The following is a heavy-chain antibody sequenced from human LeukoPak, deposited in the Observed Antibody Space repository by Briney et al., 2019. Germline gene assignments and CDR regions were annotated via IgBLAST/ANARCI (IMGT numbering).Heavy chain of an antibody. D-gene: IGHD2-21*02. V-gene: IGHV1-69*06. CDR3: ARVANAYCGGDCFLSWFDP. CDR2: IIPIFGTA. CDR1: GGTFSSYA. J-gene: IGHJ5*02. Sequence: ASVKVSCKASGGTFSSYAISWVRQAPGQGLEWMGGIIPIFGTANYAQKFQGRVTITADKSTSTAYMELSSLRSEDTAVYYCARVANAYCGGDCFLSWFDPWGQGTLVTVSS.